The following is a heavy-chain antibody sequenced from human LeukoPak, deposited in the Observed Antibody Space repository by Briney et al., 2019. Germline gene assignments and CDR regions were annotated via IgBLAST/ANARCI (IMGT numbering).Heavy chain of an antibody. V-gene: IGHV3-23*01. CDR1: GFTLSTYA. Sequence: GGSLRLSCAAPGFTLSTYAMSWVRQTPGKGLGWVAATSSSDAGTYHADSVRGRFTISRDNSKNTLYLQMNSLRAEDAAVYFCAKAPVTSCRGAYCYPFDSWGQGTLVTVSS. CDR3: AKAPVTSCRGAYCYPFDS. J-gene: IGHJ4*02. CDR2: TSSSDAGT. D-gene: IGHD2-21*01.